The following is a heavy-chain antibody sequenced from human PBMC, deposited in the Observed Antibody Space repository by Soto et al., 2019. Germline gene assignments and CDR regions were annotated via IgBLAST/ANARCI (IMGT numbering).Heavy chain of an antibody. CDR1: GFTFSSYG. Sequence: GGSLRLSCAASGFTFSSYGMHWVRQAPGKGLEWVAVIWYDGSNKYYADSVKGRFTISRDNSKNTLYLQMNSLRAEDTAVYYCARAFETADAFDIWGQGTMVTVSS. CDR2: IWYDGSNK. V-gene: IGHV3-33*01. J-gene: IGHJ3*02. CDR3: ARAFETADAFDI. D-gene: IGHD3-9*01.